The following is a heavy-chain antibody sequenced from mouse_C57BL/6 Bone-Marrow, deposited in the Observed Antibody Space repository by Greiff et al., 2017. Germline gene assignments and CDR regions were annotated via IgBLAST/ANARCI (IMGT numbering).Heavy chain of an antibody. CDR3: TTLYYYGSSPWYFDV. V-gene: IGHV14-4*01. CDR1: GFNIKDDY. CDR2: IDPENGDT. J-gene: IGHJ1*03. D-gene: IGHD1-1*01. Sequence: EVQLQESGAELVRPGASVKLSCTASGFNIKDDYMHWVKQRPEQGLEWIGWIDPENGDTAYASKFQGKAPITADTSSNTAYLQLSSLTSEDTAVYYCTTLYYYGSSPWYFDVWGTGTTVTVSS.